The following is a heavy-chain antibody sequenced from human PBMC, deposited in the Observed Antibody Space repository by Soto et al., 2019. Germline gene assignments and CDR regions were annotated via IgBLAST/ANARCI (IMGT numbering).Heavy chain of an antibody. V-gene: IGHV1-18*01. CDR2: VSAYNGNT. J-gene: IGHJ5*02. CDR1: GYTFTNYG. D-gene: IGHD6-19*01. Sequence: ASVKVSCKASGYTFTNYGISWVRQAPGQGLEWMGWVSAYNGNTNYAQKLQGRVTMTTDTSTSTAYMELRSLRSDDTAVYYCARLEYSSGWYGGFDPWGQGTLVTVSS. CDR3: ARLEYSSGWYGGFDP.